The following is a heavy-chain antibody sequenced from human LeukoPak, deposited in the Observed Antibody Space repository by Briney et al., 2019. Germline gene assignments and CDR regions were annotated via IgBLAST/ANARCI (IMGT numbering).Heavy chain of an antibody. J-gene: IGHJ4*02. CDR1: GGSMSPYY. CDR2: QYYSGAT. D-gene: IGHD6-13*01. Sequence: KTSETLSLTCSVSGGSMSPYYWNWIRQPPGKGLEWIGYQYYSGATDYNPSLKSRVTFSVDTSKNQFSLKLNSVTAADTAVYYCARGDSSSWYFFFDYWGQGTLVTVSS. V-gene: IGHV4-59*08. CDR3: ARGDSSSWYFFFDY.